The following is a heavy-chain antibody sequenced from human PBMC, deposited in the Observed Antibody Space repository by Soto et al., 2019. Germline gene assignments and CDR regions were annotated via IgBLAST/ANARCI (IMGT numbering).Heavy chain of an antibody. Sequence: GASVKVSCKASGYAITAYYIHWVRQAPGQGLEWMGWIDPRSGGAIYAQKFQDRATMTRDTSISTVYMDLSGLRSDDTALYYCARDDYGIYPYWGQGTLVTVSS. CDR2: IDPRSGGA. D-gene: IGHD1-26*01. CDR3: ARDDYGIYPY. CDR1: GYAITAYY. V-gene: IGHV1-2*02. J-gene: IGHJ4*02.